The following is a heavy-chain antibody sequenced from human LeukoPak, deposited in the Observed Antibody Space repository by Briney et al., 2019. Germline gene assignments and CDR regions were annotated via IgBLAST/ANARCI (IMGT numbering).Heavy chain of an antibody. J-gene: IGHJ4*02. CDR2: ISGSGGRT. D-gene: IGHD2-2*01. CDR1: GVTFTSDA. V-gene: IGHV3-23*01. Sequence: RGSLRLSSAPSGVTFTSDAMSCVRQAPGKGLEWVSAISGSGGRTYYADSVKGRFTISRDNSKNAVYLQMNSLRAEDTAVYDCAKSRVADWGQGTLVTVSS. CDR3: AKSRVAD.